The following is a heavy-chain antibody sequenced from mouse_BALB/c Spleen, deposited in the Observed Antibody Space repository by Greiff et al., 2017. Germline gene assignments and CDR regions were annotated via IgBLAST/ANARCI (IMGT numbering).Heavy chain of an antibody. CDR1: GYTFTNYW. D-gene: IGHD2-2*01. J-gene: IGHJ4*01. CDR2: IYPGGGYT. CDR3: AREGGYGYDDGAMDY. V-gene: IGHV1-63*02. Sequence: VQLHQSGAELVRPGTSVKISCKASGYTFTNYWLGWVKQRPGHGLEWIGDIYPGGGYTNYNEKFKGKATLTADTSSSTAYMQLSSLTSEDSAVYFCAREGGYGYDDGAMDYWGQGTSVTVSS.